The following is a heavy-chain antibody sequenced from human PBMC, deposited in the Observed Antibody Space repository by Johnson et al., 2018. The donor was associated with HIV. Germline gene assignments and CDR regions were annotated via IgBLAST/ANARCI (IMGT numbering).Heavy chain of an antibody. V-gene: IGHV3-9*01. CDR3: AREGGIRGPSPVDAFDI. Sequence: VLLVESGGGLVQPGRSLRLSCAASGFTFDDYAMHWVRQAPGKGLEWISGISWNSGTIGYADSVKGRFPIFSDSAKNSLYLQMNSLRAEDTAVYYCAREGGIRGPSPVDAFDIWGQGTMVTVSS. J-gene: IGHJ3*02. CDR1: GFTFDDYA. D-gene: IGHD3-16*01. CDR2: ISWNSGTI.